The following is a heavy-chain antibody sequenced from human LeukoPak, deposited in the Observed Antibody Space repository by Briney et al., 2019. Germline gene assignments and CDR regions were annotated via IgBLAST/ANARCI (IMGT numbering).Heavy chain of an antibody. Sequence: GGSLRLSCAASGFTFDNYAMSWVRQAPGKGLEWVSTISGSGGSTYYADSVKGRFTISRDNSKTTLYLQMNSLRADDTAVYYCAKDAEQWPSIDPWGQGTLVTVSS. D-gene: IGHD6-19*01. CDR2: ISGSGGST. J-gene: IGHJ5*02. V-gene: IGHV3-23*01. CDR3: AKDAEQWPSIDP. CDR1: GFTFDNYA.